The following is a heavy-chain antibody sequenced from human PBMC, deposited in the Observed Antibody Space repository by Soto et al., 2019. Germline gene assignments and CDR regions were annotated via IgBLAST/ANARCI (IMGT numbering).Heavy chain of an antibody. Sequence: GGSLRLSCAASGFTFSIYAMSWVRQAPGKGLEWVSTISSGGGSTYYANSVKGRFTISRDNSKNTLYLQMTSLRAEDTAVYYCAKVEGGGYDWGYAFDIWGLGTMVTVSS. CDR1: GFTFSIYA. D-gene: IGHD5-12*01. J-gene: IGHJ3*02. CDR2: ISSGGGST. CDR3: AKVEGGGYDWGYAFDI. V-gene: IGHV3-23*01.